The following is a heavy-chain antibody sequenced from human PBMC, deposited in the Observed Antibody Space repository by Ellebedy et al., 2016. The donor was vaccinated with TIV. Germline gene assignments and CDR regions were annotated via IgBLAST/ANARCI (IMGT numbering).Heavy chain of an antibody. Sequence: GGSLRLSCAASGFTFSRYSMSRVRKAPGKGLEWVANIKEDGSAKYYVDSVKGRFTVSRDNAKNSLYLQMNRLRAEDTAVYYCANFGLTWGGSSDGFDLWGQGTMVTVS. CDR1: GFTFSRYS. CDR2: IKEDGSAK. J-gene: IGHJ3*01. V-gene: IGHV3-7*01. CDR3: ANFGLTWGGSSDGFDL. D-gene: IGHD2-15*01.